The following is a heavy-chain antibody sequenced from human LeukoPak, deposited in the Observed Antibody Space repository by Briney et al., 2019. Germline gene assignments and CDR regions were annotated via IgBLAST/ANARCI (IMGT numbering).Heavy chain of an antibody. V-gene: IGHV3-21*01. J-gene: IGHJ6*02. D-gene: IGHD3-9*01. CDR2: ISSSSSYI. Sequence: GGSLRLSCAASGFTFSSYSMNWVRQAPGKGLELVSSISSSSSYIYYADSVKGRFNISRDNAKNSLYLQMNSLRAEDTAVYYCARRYFDWLEYYYYGMDVWGQGTTVTVSS. CDR1: GFTFSSYS. CDR3: ARRYFDWLEYYYYGMDV.